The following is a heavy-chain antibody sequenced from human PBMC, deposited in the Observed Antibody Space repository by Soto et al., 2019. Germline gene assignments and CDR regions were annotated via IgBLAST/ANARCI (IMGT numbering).Heavy chain of an antibody. D-gene: IGHD3-22*01. CDR2: ISYDGSNK. CDR1: GFTFSSYA. V-gene: IGHV3-30-3*01. Sequence: GGSLRLSCAASGFTFSSYAMHWVRQAPGKGLEWVAVISYDGSNKYYADSVKGRFTISRNNSKNTLYLQMNSLRAEDTAVYYCARGQKPITMIVVVITKIPLSDAFDIWGQGTMVTVSS. CDR3: ARGQKPITMIVVVITKIPLSDAFDI. J-gene: IGHJ3*02.